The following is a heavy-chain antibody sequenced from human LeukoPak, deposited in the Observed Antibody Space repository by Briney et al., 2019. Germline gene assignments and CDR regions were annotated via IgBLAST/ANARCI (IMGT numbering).Heavy chain of an antibody. CDR3: ARHKLDGDSRYYYYYGMDV. V-gene: IGHV1-8*01. CDR2: GNPNSGNT. J-gene: IGHJ6*02. Sequence: ASVKVSCKASGYTFTSYDINWVRQATGQGLERMGWGNPNSGNTGYAQKFQGRVTMTRNTSISTAYMELSSLRSEDTAVYYCARHKLDGDSRYYYYYGMDVWGQGTTVTVSS. D-gene: IGHD2-21*01. CDR1: GYTFTSYD.